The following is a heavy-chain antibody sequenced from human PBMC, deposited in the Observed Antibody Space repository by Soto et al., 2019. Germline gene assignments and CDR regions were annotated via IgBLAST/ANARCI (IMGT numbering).Heavy chain of an antibody. CDR2: IKSKTAGGTT. Sequence: EVQLLESGGGLVKPGGSLRLSCAASGFTFSNAWMSWVRQAPGKGLEWVGRIKSKTAGGTTDYAAPVKGSFTISRDDSKDKLYLHMNSLKTEDRAVYYCTTHYCSGGSCSDDYDYYCMDVWGKGTTVTVSS. V-gene: IGHV3-15*01. CDR3: TTHYCSGGSCSDDYDYYCMDV. D-gene: IGHD2-15*01. J-gene: IGHJ6*04. CDR1: GFTFSNAW.